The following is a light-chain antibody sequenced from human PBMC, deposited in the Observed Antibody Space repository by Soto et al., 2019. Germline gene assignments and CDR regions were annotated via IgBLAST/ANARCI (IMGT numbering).Light chain of an antibody. Sequence: QSVMTQPASVSGSPGQSITLSCTGTSSGVGSYNLVSWYQQHPGKAPKLMIYEGSKRPSGVSNRFSGSKSGNMASLTISGLQAEDEADYYCCSYAGSSNYVFGTGTKLTVL. J-gene: IGLJ1*01. CDR3: CSYAGSSNYV. V-gene: IGLV2-23*01. CDR1: SSGVGSYNL. CDR2: EGS.